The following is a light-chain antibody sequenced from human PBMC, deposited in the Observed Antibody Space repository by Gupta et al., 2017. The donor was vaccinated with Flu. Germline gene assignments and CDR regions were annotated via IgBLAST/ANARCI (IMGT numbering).Light chain of an antibody. V-gene: IGKV3-20*01. CDR3: QQYGMSVYT. CDR2: GAS. CDR1: QSVNNNL. J-gene: IGKJ2*01. Sequence: EIVLTQSPGTLSLSPGERATLSCRASQSVNNNLLTWYQQKPGQAPRLLIYGASSSGSGTDFTLTISRLEPEDFAVYYCQQYGMSVYTFGQGTKLEIK.